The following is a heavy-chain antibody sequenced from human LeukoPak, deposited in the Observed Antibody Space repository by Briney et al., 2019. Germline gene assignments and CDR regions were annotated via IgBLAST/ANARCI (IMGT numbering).Heavy chain of an antibody. CDR1: GFTFSDYY. V-gene: IGHV3-11*06. CDR2: ISSSSSYI. CDR3: ARDTYLIRVGY. Sequence: PGGSLRLSCAASGFTFSDYYMSWIRQAPGKGLEWVSSISSSSSYIYYADSVKGRFTISRDNAKNSLYLQMNSLRAEDTAVYYCARDTYLIRVGYWGQGTLVTVSS. J-gene: IGHJ4*02.